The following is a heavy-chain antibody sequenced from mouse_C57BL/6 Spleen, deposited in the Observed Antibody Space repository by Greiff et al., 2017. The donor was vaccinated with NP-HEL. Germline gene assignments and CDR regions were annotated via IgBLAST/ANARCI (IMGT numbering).Heavy chain of an antibody. V-gene: IGHV5-9-1*02. CDR1: GFTFSSYA. J-gene: IGHJ4*01. Sequence: EVQLVESGEGLVKPGGSLKLSCAASGFTFSSYAMSWVRQTPEKRLEWVAYISSGGDYIYYADTVKGRFTISRDNARNTLYLQMSSLKSEDTAMYYCTRDRGTVVAKAMDYWGQGTSVTVSS. D-gene: IGHD1-1*01. CDR2: ISSGGDYI. CDR3: TRDRGTVVAKAMDY.